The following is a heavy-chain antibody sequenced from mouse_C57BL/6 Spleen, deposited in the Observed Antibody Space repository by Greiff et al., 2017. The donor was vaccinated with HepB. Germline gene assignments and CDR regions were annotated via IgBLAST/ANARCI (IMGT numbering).Heavy chain of an antibody. Sequence: DVKLQESGPGLVKPSQSLSLTCSVTGYSITSGYYWNWIRQFPGNKLEWMGYISYDGSNNYNPSLKNRISITRDTSKNQFFLKLNSVTTEDTATYYCARNDDYDPAWFAYWGQGTLVTVSA. V-gene: IGHV3-6*01. J-gene: IGHJ3*01. CDR3: ARNDDYDPAWFAY. CDR2: ISYDGSN. D-gene: IGHD2-4*01. CDR1: GYSITSGYY.